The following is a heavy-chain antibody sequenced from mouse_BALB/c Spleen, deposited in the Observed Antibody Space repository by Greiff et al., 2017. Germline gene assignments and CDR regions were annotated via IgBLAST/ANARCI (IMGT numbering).Heavy chain of an antibody. CDR2: ISSGSSTI. J-gene: IGHJ2*01. V-gene: IGHV5-17*02. CDR1: GFTFSSFG. Sequence: EVMLVESGGGLVQPGGSRKLSCAASGFTFSSFGMHWVRQAPEKGLEWVAYISSGSSTIYYADTVKGRFTISRDNPKNTLFLQMTSLRSEDTAMYYCARDDYGSSYGYFDYWGQGTTLTVSS. D-gene: IGHD1-1*01. CDR3: ARDDYGSSYGYFDY.